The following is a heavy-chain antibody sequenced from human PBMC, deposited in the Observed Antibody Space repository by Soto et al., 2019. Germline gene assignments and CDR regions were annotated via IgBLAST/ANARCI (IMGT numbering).Heavy chain of an antibody. CDR2: ISAYNGNT. J-gene: IGHJ4*02. Sequence: QVQLVQSGAEVKKPGASVKVSCKASGYTFTNYAFSWVRQAPGQGLEWMGWISAYNGNTNYPQKLQGRVTMTTDTSTSTAYMELRSLRSDDTAVYFCARDLAAAGPFDYWGQGTMVTVSS. V-gene: IGHV1-18*01. CDR3: ARDLAAAGPFDY. D-gene: IGHD6-13*01. CDR1: GYTFTNYA.